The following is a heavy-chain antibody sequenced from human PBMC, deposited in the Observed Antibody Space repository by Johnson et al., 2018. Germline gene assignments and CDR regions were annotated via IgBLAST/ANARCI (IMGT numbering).Heavy chain of an antibody. CDR2: INSDGST. CDR3: AGDQAWAVTDGFDI. CDR1: GFTFNSYA. J-gene: IGHJ3*02. D-gene: IGHD4-11*01. Sequence: VQLVQSGGGLVQPGGSLRLSCAASGFTFNSYAFNWVRQAPGKWLEWVSGINSDGSTYYADSVKGRFTITREHSKNTLYLQMNSLRDEDTALSYCAGDQAWAVTDGFDIWGLGTMVTVSS. V-gene: IGHV3-23*04.